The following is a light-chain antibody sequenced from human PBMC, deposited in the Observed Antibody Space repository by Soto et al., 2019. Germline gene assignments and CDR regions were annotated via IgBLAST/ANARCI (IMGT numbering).Light chain of an antibody. CDR1: QGISSR. V-gene: IGKV1-12*01. Sequence: DIQMTQSPSSVSASVGDIVTITCRASQGISSRLAWYQQKPGKAPNLLIYSASSLQSGVPSRFSGSGSETDFTLTIGSLQPEDFATYYCQQSNSFPLTFGGGTKVEIK. CDR2: SAS. J-gene: IGKJ4*01. CDR3: QQSNSFPLT.